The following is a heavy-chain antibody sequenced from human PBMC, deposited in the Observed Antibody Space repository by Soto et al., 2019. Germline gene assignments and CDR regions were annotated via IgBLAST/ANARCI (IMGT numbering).Heavy chain of an antibody. Sequence: PGESLKISCQGSGYSFTSYWISWVRQMPGKGLEWMGRIDPSDSYINYSPSFQGHVTISADKSISTAYLQWSSLKASDTAMYYCARHIGSVWFGDHHYGMDVWGQGTTVTVSS. CDR3: ARHIGSVWFGDHHYGMDV. V-gene: IGHV5-10-1*01. CDR2: IDPSDSYI. D-gene: IGHD3-10*01. J-gene: IGHJ6*02. CDR1: GYSFTSYW.